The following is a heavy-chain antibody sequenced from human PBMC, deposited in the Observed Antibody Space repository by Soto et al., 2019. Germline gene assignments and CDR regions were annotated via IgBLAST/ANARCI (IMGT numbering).Heavy chain of an antibody. CDR3: AKDIFSRGPEDYDILTGYSFDFDY. CDR1: GFTFDDYT. CDR2: ISWDGGST. J-gene: IGHJ4*02. Sequence: PGGSLRLSCAASGFTFDDYTMHWVRQAPGKGLEWVSLISWDGGSTYYADSVKVRFTISRDNSKNSLYLQMNSLRTEDTALYYCAKDIFSRGPEDYDILTGYSFDFDYWGQGTLVTVSS. D-gene: IGHD3-9*01. V-gene: IGHV3-43*01.